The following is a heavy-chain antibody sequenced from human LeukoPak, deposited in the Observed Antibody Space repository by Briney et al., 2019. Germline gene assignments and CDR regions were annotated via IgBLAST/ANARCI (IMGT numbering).Heavy chain of an antibody. V-gene: IGHV3-30*18. CDR3: AKDEAPYEVGSFDP. CDR1: GFTFSSYG. D-gene: IGHD1-26*01. Sequence: GRSLRLSCAASGFTFSSYGMHWVRQAPGKGLEWVAVISYDGSNKYYADSVKGRFTISRDNSKNTLYLQMNSLRAEDTAVYYCAKDEAPYEVGSFDPWGQGTLVTVSS. J-gene: IGHJ5*02. CDR2: ISYDGSNK.